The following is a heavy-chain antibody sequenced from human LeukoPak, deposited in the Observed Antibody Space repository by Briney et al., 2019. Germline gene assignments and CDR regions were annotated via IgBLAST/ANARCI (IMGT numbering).Heavy chain of an antibody. CDR3: ARRGYSSGLDAFDI. V-gene: IGHV4-59*08. CDR2: IYYSGST. CDR1: GSSISSYY. J-gene: IGHJ3*02. D-gene: IGHD6-19*01. Sequence: SETLSLTCSVSGSSISSYYWSWIRQPPGKGLECIGYIYYSGSTNYNPSLKSRVTISIDTSTNQFSLKLTSVTVADTAVYYCARRGYSSGLDAFDIWGQGTMVTVSS.